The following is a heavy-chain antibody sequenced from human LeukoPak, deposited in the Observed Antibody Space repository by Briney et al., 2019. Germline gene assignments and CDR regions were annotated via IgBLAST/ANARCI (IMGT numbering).Heavy chain of an antibody. CDR1: GGSISSGGYS. CDR2: IYHSGST. J-gene: IGHJ2*01. V-gene: IGHV4-30-2*01. CDR3: ARGFHYGDYGVYFDL. Sequence: SQTLSLTCAVSGGSISSGGYSWSWIRQPPGKGLEWIGYIYHSGSTYYNPSLKSRVIISVDRSKNQFSLKLSSVTAADTAVYYCARGFHYGDYGVYFDLWGRGTLVTVSS. D-gene: IGHD4-17*01.